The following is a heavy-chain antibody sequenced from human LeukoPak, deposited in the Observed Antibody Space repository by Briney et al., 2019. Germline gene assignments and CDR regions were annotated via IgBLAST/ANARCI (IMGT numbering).Heavy chain of an antibody. CDR3: TRGGPGTAGTESDY. CDR2: ISPKNGEA. J-gene: IGHJ4*02. D-gene: IGHD1/OR15-1a*01. CDR1: GYTFTDYF. V-gene: IGHV1-2*02. Sequence: ASVKVSCKASGYTFTDYFMHWVRQAPGQGLEWVGWISPKNGEAKNAQQFQGRVTMTRDTSITTAFMELSGLTSDGTAVYYCTRGGPGTAGTESDYWGQGTLVTVSS.